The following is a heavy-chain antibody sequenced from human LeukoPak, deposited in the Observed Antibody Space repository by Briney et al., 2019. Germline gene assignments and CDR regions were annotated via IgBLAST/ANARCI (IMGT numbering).Heavy chain of an antibody. D-gene: IGHD3-3*01. CDR2: IVVGSGNT. J-gene: IGHJ6*03. CDR3: AAHYDFWSGEYYYYMDV. V-gene: IGHV1-58*02. Sequence: AASVKVSCKASGFTFTSSAMQWVRQARGQRLEWIGWIVVGSGNTNYAQKFQERVTITRDMSTSTAYMELSSLRSEDTAVYYCAAHYDFWSGEYYYYMDVWGKGTTVTVSS. CDR1: GFTFTSSA.